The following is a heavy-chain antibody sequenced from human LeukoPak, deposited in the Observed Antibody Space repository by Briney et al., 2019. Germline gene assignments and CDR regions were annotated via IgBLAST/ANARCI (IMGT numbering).Heavy chain of an antibody. D-gene: IGHD3-16*01. CDR1: GFTSTNFA. J-gene: IGHJ4*02. CDR2: IIVGSGAT. Sequence: SVKVSCKASGFTSTNFAVQWVRLARGQRLEWIGWIIVGSGATKCAQDFQERVTITRDLSTSTLYMELRSLTSEDTAVYYCAADLSNPRMGASYLDSWGQGTLVTVSS. CDR3: AADLSNPRMGASYLDS. V-gene: IGHV1-58*01.